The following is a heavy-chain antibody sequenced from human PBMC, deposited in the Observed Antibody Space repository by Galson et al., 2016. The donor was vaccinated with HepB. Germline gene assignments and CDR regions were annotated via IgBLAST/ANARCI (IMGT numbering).Heavy chain of an antibody. D-gene: IGHD3-10*01. CDR2: SRNKARGYTT. J-gene: IGHJ4*02. CDR3: TRTTPITGGDFDY. V-gene: IGHV3-72*01. CDR1: GFTFSDHY. Sequence: SLRLSCAASGFTFSDHYMDWVRQAPGKGLEWIGRSRNKARGYTTEYAASVKGRFTVSRHDPYDFVYLQMNSLKTEDTAVYFCTRTTPITGGDFDYWGQGTLVTVSS.